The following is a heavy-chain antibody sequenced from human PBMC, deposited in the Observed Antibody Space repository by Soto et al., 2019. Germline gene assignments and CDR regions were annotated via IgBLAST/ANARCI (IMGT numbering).Heavy chain of an antibody. J-gene: IGHJ4*02. CDR1: GGTFSSYT. D-gene: IGHD6-6*01. V-gene: IGHV1-69*04. CDR3: ARDNPPHSSSFDY. CDR2: IIPILGIA. Sequence: ASVKVSCKASGGTFSSYTISWVRQAPGQGLEWMGRIIPILGIANYAQKFQGRVTITADKSTSTAYMELSSLRSEDTAVYYCARDNPPHSSSFDYWGQGTLVTVSS.